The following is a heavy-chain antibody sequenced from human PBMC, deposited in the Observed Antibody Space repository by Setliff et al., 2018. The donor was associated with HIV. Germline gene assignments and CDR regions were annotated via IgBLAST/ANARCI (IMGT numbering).Heavy chain of an antibody. CDR2: INHSGST. D-gene: IGHD3-22*01. Sequence: SETLSLTCAVYGGSFSGYYWSWIRQPPGKGLEWIGEINHSGSTNYNPSLNSRVTISVDTSKNQFSLKLSSVTAADTAVYYCARVDYDSSGYSYYYYGMDVWGQGTTVTVSS. CDR3: ARVDYDSSGYSYYYYGMDV. J-gene: IGHJ6*02. CDR1: GGSFSGYY. V-gene: IGHV4-34*01.